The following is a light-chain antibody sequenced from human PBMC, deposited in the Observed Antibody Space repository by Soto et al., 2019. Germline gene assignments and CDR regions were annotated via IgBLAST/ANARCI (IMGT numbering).Light chain of an antibody. CDR2: EVS. V-gene: IGKV2D-29*01. Sequence: DIVMTQTPLSLYVTPGQPASISCNSSQLLLHSEVRTYLDWYLQKPGQPPQLLIYEVSNRFSGLPDRFSGSGSVTDCTLKIRRVETDDVGVYYCMQTIQLHLYTFGQRAQLVIK. J-gene: IGKJ2*01. CDR3: MQTIQLHLYT. CDR1: QLLLHSEVRTY.